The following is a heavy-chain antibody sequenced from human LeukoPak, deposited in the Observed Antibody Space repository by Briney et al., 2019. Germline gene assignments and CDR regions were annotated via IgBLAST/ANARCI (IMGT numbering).Heavy chain of an antibody. CDR3: ARGGGSSGANNWFDP. J-gene: IGHJ5*02. Sequence: GRSLRLSCAASGFTFSSYAMHWVRQAPGKGLGWVAVISYDGSNKYYADSVKGRFTISRDNSKNTLYLQMNSLRAEDTAVYYCARGGGSSGANNWFDPWGQGTLVTVSS. CDR2: ISYDGSNK. CDR1: GFTFSSYA. V-gene: IGHV3-30*01. D-gene: IGHD3-22*01.